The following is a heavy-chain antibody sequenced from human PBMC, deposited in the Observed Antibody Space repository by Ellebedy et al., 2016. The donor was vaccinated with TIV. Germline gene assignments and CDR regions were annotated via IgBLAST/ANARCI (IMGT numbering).Heavy chain of an antibody. V-gene: IGHV1-8*01. CDR1: GYTFTSYD. CDR3: ARVGLASNWNDVWDY. J-gene: IGHJ4*02. D-gene: IGHD1-1*01. Sequence: ASVKVSXXASGYTFTSYDINWVRQATGQGLEWMGWMNPNSGNTGYAQKFQGRVTMTRNTSISTAYMELSSLRSEDTAVYYCARVGLASNWNDVWDYWGQGTLVTVSS. CDR2: MNPNSGNT.